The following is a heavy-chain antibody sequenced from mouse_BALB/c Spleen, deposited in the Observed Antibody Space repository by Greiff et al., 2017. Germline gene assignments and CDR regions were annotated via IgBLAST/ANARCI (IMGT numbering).Heavy chain of an antibody. CDR1: GYTFTSYW. CDR3: ARGGHYYGSHAMDY. CDR2: IYPGDGDT. Sequence: QVQLQQSGAELVRPGASVKLSCKASGYTFTSYWMQWVKQRPGQGLEWIGAIYPGDGDTRYTQKFKGKATLTADKSSSTAYMQLSSLASEDSAVYYCARGGHYYGSHAMDYWGQGTSVTVSS. D-gene: IGHD1-1*01. V-gene: IGHV1-87*01. J-gene: IGHJ4*01.